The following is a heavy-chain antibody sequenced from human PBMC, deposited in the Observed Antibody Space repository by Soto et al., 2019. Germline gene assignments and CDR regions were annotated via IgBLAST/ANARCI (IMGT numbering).Heavy chain of an antibody. J-gene: IGHJ4*02. V-gene: IGHV3-23*01. Sequence: TGGSLRLSCAASGFTFSSYAMSWVRQAPGKGLEWVSAISGSGGSTYYADSVKGRFTISRDNSKNTLYLQMNSLRAEDTAVYYCAKDLWYSSGWPGSYYFDYWGQGTLVTVSS. CDR2: ISGSGGST. CDR3: AKDLWYSSGWPGSYYFDY. CDR1: GFTFSSYA. D-gene: IGHD6-19*01.